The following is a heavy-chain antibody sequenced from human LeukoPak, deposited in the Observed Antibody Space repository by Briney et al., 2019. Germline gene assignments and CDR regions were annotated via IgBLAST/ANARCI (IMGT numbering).Heavy chain of an antibody. CDR2: IYYSGGT. Sequence: PSETLSLTCTVSGGSISSSSYYWGWIRQPPGKGLEWIGSIYYSGGTYYNPSLKSRVTISVDTSKNQFSLKLSSVTAADTAVYYCAGSSIVGATFFDYWGQGTLVTVSS. CDR1: GGSISSSSYY. CDR3: AGSSIVGATFFDY. V-gene: IGHV4-39*01. D-gene: IGHD1-26*01. J-gene: IGHJ4*02.